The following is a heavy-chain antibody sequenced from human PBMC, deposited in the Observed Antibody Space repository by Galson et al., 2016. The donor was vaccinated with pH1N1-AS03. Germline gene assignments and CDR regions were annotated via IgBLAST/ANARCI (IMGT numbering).Heavy chain of an antibody. CDR1: GFTFRSNG. J-gene: IGHJ3*01. V-gene: IGHV3-48*03. CDR2: VNTRGDTI. Sequence: SLRLSCAASGFTFRSNGMSWVRQARGKGLEWVAFVNTRGDTIHYADSLKGRFTISRDNAQNGLYLQMNSLRAEDSGLYYCVRTWLTNSFDFWGRGTLVTVSS. D-gene: IGHD6-13*01. CDR3: VRTWLTNSFDF.